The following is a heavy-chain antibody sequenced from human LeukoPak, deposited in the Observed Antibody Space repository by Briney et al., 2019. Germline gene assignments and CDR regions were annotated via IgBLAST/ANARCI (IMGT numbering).Heavy chain of an antibody. J-gene: IGHJ5*01. D-gene: IGHD6-19*01. CDR2: INSDGYSI. CDR1: RFTFSGYW. V-gene: IGHV3-74*03. CDR3: TRAGYSSGFDS. Sequence: GGSLRLSCAASRFTFSGYWMHWVRQAPGKRLVWVSRINSDGYSITYADSVKGRFTISRDNAKNTLYLQMNSLIAEDTAVYFCTRAGYSSGFDSWGQGTLVTVSS.